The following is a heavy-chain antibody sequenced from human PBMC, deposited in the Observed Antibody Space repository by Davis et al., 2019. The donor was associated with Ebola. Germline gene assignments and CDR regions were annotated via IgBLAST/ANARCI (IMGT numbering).Heavy chain of an antibody. Sequence: SETLSLTCTVSGGPISSSSYYWGWIRQPPGKGLEWIGSIYYSGSTYYNPSLKSRVTISVDTSKNQFSLKLSSVTAADTAVYYCARWTTVTIYYYSMDVWGQGTTVTVSS. J-gene: IGHJ6*02. D-gene: IGHD4-17*01. CDR3: ARWTTVTIYYYSMDV. CDR2: IYYSGST. CDR1: GGPISSSSYY. V-gene: IGHV4-39*07.